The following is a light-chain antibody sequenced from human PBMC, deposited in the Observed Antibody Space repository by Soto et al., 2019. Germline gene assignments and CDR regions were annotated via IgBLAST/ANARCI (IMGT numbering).Light chain of an antibody. Sequence: EIVMTQSPDTLSVSPGENAPLSCRASHSVRSDLAWYQQKPGQSPRLLIFDASTRATGIPARFSGSGSGTEFTLTISSLQSEDFAVYYCQQYNNLPPCTLGQGSNVDIK. V-gene: IGKV3-15*01. CDR3: QQYNNLPPCT. J-gene: IGKJ2*02. CDR2: DAS. CDR1: HSVRSD.